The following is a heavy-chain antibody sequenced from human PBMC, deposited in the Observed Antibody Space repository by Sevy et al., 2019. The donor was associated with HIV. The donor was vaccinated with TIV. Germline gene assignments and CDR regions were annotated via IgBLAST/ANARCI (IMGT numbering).Heavy chain of an antibody. CDR2: IREDGSPK. D-gene: IGHD2-15*01. Sequence: GGSLRLSCAASGFTFTTYWMSWVRQAPGQGLEWVANIREDGSPKYYVDCVKGRLTMSRDNAKNSLYLQVNNLRAEDTAVYYCAREPTGYGGYDHWGQGTLVTVSS. CDR1: GFTFTTYW. V-gene: IGHV3-7*01. CDR3: AREPTGYGGYDH. J-gene: IGHJ5*02.